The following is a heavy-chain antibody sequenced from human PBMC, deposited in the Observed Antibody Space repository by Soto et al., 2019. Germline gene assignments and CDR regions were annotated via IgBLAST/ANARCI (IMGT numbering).Heavy chain of an antibody. V-gene: IGHV3-23*04. CDR2: INSGDDST. Sequence: EVQVVESGGGLVQPGGSLRLSCAASGFTFSSYAMSWVRQTPGKGLEWVSIINSGDDSTYYADSVKGRFTISRDNSENTLYLQMNNLRAEDTAVYYCAKDRWFFDLWGRGTLVTVSS. J-gene: IGHJ2*01. CDR1: GFTFSSYA. CDR3: AKDRWFFDL.